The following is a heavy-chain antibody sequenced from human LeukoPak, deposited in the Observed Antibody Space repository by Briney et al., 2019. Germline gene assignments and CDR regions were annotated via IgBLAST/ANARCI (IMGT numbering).Heavy chain of an antibody. J-gene: IGHJ3*02. CDR2: ISSGSSYI. CDR1: GSTFSRHS. V-gene: IGHV3-21*01. Sequence: GGSLRLSCAASGSTFSRHSMNWVRQAPGKGLEWVSYISSGSSYIYYADSVKGRFTISRDNAENSLYLQMNSLRGEDTAAYYCARGGLNYADASDIWGQGTMVTVSS. CDR3: ARGGLNYADASDI. D-gene: IGHD4-11*01.